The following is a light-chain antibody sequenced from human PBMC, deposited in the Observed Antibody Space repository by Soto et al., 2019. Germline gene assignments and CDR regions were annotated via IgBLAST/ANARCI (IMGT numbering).Light chain of an antibody. CDR1: QTISSW. V-gene: IGKV1-5*03. CDR3: PQYDNLP. Sequence: DIQVTQSPSTLSGTVGDGVTITCRASQTISSWVAWYQQKPGKAPKLLIYKASSLEGGVPSRFSGSGSGADFTLTISSLQPDDFATYYCPQYDNLPFGQGTRLEIK. CDR2: KAS. J-gene: IGKJ5*01.